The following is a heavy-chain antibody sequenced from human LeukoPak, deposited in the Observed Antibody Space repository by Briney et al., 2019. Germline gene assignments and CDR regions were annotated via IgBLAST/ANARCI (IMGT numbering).Heavy chain of an antibody. J-gene: IGHJ3*02. CDR2: ISYDGSNK. V-gene: IGHV3-30-3*01. CDR1: GFTFSSYA. D-gene: IGHD1-26*01. CDR3: ARVRELSYYDAFDI. Sequence: PGGSLRLSCAASGFTFSSYAMHWVRRAPGKGLEWVAVISYDGSNKYYADSVKGRFTISRDNAENSLYLQMNSLRAEDTAIYYCARVRELSYYDAFDIWGQGTMVTVSS.